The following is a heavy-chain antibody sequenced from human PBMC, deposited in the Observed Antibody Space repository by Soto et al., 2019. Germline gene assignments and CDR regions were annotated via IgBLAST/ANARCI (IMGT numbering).Heavy chain of an antibody. Sequence: SVKVSCKASGGTFSSYAISWVRQAPGQGLEWMGGIIPIFGTANYAQKFQGRVTITADESTSTAYMELSSLRSEDTAVYYCARIEAVAGKGAFDYWGQGTLVTVSS. CDR3: ARIEAVAGKGAFDY. CDR1: GGTFSSYA. CDR2: IIPIFGTA. V-gene: IGHV1-69*13. D-gene: IGHD6-19*01. J-gene: IGHJ4*02.